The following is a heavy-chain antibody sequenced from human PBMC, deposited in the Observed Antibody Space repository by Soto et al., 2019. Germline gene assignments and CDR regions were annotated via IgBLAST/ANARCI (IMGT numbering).Heavy chain of an antibody. D-gene: IGHD6-13*01. Sequence: EVQLLESGGGLVQPGGSLRLSCAASGFTFSSYAMNWVRQAPGKGLEWVSVISGSGGSTYYADSVKGRFTISRDNSKNTLYLQMNILIAEDTAVYYCSRRGPGTYFDDWGQGTLVTVSS. CDR2: ISGSGGST. J-gene: IGHJ4*02. CDR3: SRRGPGTYFDD. V-gene: IGHV3-23*01. CDR1: GFTFSSYA.